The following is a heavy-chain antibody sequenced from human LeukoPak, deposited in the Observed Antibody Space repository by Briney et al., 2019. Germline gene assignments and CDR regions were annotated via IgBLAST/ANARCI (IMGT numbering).Heavy chain of an antibody. CDR2: TSAGGSGT. V-gene: IGHV3-23*01. CDR3: AKDGRDSSGWYRNYYDY. CDR1: GFSFSSYA. D-gene: IGHD6-19*01. Sequence: GGSLRLSCAASGFSFSSYAMSWVRQAPGKGLEWVSVTSAGGSGTYYADSVKGRFTISRDDSKNTLYLQMNSLRAEDTAVYYCAKDGRDSSGWYRNYYDYWGKGTLVTVSS. J-gene: IGHJ4*02.